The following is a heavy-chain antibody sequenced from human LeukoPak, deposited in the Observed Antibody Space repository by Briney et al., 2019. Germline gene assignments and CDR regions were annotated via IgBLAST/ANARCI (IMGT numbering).Heavy chain of an antibody. D-gene: IGHD3-16*01. Sequence: ASVKVSCAVSGYTLTELSIHWVRQAPGKRLEREGGFDPEDGETIYAQKFQGRVTMTEDTSTDTAYMELSSLRSEDTAVYYCATRQGAYYYYGMDVWGQGTTVTVSS. CDR2: FDPEDGET. V-gene: IGHV1-24*01. CDR1: GYTLTELS. CDR3: ATRQGAYYYYGMDV. J-gene: IGHJ6*02.